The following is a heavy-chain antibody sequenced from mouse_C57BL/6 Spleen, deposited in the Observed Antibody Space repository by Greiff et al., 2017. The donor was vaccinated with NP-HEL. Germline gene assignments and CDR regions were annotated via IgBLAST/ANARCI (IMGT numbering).Heavy chain of an antibody. V-gene: IGHV7-3*01. CDR3: ARSIYYGYDEGVYYAMDY. Sequence: DVKLVESGGGLVQPGGSLSLSCAASGFTFTDYYMSWVRQPPGKALEWLGFIRNKANGYTTEYSASVKGRFTISRDNSQSILYLQMNALRAEDSATYYCARSIYYGYDEGVYYAMDYWGQGTSVTVSS. J-gene: IGHJ4*01. D-gene: IGHD2-2*01. CDR2: IRNKANGYTT. CDR1: GFTFTDYY.